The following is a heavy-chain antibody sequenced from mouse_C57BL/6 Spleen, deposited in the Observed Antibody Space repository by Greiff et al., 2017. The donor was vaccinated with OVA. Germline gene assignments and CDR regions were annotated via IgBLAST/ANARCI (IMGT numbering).Heavy chain of an antibody. CDR1: GYTFTSYW. D-gene: IGHD2-3*01. Sequence: VQLQQSGAELVRPGTSVKLSCKASGYTFTSYWMHWVKQRPGQGLEWIGVIDPSDSYTNYNQKFKGKATLTVDTSSSTAYMQLSSLTSEDSAVYYCARRIYDGYYLYAMDYWGQGTSVTVSS. CDR3: ARRIYDGYYLYAMDY. J-gene: IGHJ4*01. V-gene: IGHV1-59*01. CDR2: IDPSDSYT.